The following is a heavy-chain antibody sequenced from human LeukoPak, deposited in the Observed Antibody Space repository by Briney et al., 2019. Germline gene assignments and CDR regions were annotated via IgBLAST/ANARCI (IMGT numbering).Heavy chain of an antibody. Sequence: SETLSLTCTVSGGSITTYYWSWLRQPPGKGLEWIGYIYNTGTTTYNPSLRSRVTISLDTSKNQFSLKLSSVTAADTAVYYCARTFPVAGTYYGMDVWGQGTAVTVS. D-gene: IGHD6-19*01. CDR2: IYNTGTT. CDR1: GGSITTYY. V-gene: IGHV4-59*01. CDR3: ARTFPVAGTYYGMDV. J-gene: IGHJ6*02.